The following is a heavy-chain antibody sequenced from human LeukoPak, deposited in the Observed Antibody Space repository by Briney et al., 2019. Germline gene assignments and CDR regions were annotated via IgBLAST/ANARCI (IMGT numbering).Heavy chain of an antibody. CDR2: IWYDGSNK. J-gene: IGHJ4*02. CDR3: ARDGVAAADKALDY. V-gene: IGHV3-33*01. CDR1: GFTFSSYG. D-gene: IGHD6-13*01. Sequence: GGSLRLSCAASGFTFSSYGMHWVRQAPGKGLEWVAVIWYDGSNKYYADSVKGRFTISRDNSKNTLYLQMNSLRAEDTAVYYCARDGVAAADKALDYWGQGTLVTVSS.